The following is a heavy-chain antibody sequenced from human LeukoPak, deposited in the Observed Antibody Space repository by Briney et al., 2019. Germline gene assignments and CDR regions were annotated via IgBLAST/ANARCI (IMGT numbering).Heavy chain of an antibody. CDR3: ARDLAGRYYYDSSGHWFDP. D-gene: IGHD3-22*01. Sequence: SETLSLTCTVSGGSISSYYWSWIRQPPGKELEWIGYIYYSGSTNYNPSLKSRVTISVDTSKNQFSLKLSSVTAADTAVYYCARDLAGRYYYDSSGHWFDPWGQGTLVTVSS. V-gene: IGHV4-59*01. CDR2: IYYSGST. CDR1: GGSISSYY. J-gene: IGHJ5*02.